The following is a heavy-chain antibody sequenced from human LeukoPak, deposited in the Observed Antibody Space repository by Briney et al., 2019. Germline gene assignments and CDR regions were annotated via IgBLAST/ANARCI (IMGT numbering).Heavy chain of an antibody. CDR3: ARQSSGPTDAFDI. Sequence: PSETLSLTCAGYGGSFSGYYWSSVRQPPGKGLEWIRELNHRGSTNYNPSLKSRVTISVGTSKNQFSLKLSSVTAADTAVYYCARQSSGPTDAFDIWGQGTMVTVSS. J-gene: IGHJ3*02. V-gene: IGHV4-34*01. CDR2: LNHRGST. D-gene: IGHD6-19*01. CDR1: GGSFSGYY.